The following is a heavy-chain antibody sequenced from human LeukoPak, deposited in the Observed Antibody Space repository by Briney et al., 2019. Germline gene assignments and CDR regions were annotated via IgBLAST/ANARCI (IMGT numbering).Heavy chain of an antibody. Sequence: GASVKVSCKASGYTFTGYYMHWVRQAPGQGLEWMGWINPNSGGTNYAQKFQGRVTMTRDTSISTAYMELSRLRSDDTAVYYCATDGSCSGGSCYPSYAFDIWGQGTMVTVSS. CDR2: INPNSGGT. V-gene: IGHV1-2*02. CDR3: ATDGSCSGGSCYPSYAFDI. D-gene: IGHD2-15*01. CDR1: GYTFTGYY. J-gene: IGHJ3*02.